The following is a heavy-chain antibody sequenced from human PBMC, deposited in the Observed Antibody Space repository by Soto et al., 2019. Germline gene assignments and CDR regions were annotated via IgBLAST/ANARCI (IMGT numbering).Heavy chain of an antibody. D-gene: IGHD5-12*01. V-gene: IGHV1-69*13. CDR3: ARDSRWLQSPYYFDY. CDR2: IIPIFGTA. Sequence: GASVKVSCKASGGTFSSYAISWVREAPGQGLEWMGGIIPIFGTANYAQKFQGRVTITADESTSTAYMELSSLRSEDTAVYYCARDSRWLQSPYYFDYWGQGTLVTVYS. CDR1: GGTFSSYA. J-gene: IGHJ4*02.